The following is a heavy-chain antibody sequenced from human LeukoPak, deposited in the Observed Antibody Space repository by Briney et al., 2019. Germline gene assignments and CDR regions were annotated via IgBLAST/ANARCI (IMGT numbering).Heavy chain of an antibody. J-gene: IGHJ3*02. D-gene: IGHD6-19*01. CDR3: ASPRGGIAVAGTWGTFDI. CDR1: GGSISSSGYY. V-gene: IGHV4-39*01. Sequence: PSETLSLTCTVSGGSISSSGYYWGWIRQPPGKGLEWIGSIYYSGSTYYNPSLKSRVTISVDTSKNQFSLKLSSVAAADTAVYYCASPRGGIAVAGTWGTFDIWGQGTMVTVSS. CDR2: IYYSGST.